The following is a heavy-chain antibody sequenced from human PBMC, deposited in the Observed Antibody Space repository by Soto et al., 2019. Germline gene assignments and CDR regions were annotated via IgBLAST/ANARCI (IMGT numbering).Heavy chain of an antibody. CDR2: VSGRGGTT. CDR3: ATGGLP. CDR1: GFTFSNFA. D-gene: IGHD4-17*01. J-gene: IGHJ4*02. Sequence: EVPLLESGGGLVQPGGSLRLSCAASGFTFSNFAMSWVRQAPGKGLEWVSTVSGRGGTTYYTDSVKGRFTISRDNSKGMVYLEMSSLRAEDSAIYYCATGGLPWGQGTLVNVSS. V-gene: IGHV3-23*01.